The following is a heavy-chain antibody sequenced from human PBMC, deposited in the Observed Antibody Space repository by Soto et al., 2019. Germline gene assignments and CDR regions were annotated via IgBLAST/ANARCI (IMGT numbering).Heavy chain of an antibody. D-gene: IGHD3-3*01. Sequence: GSLRLSCAASGFTFSSYGMHWVRQAPGKGLEWVAVISYDGSNKYYADSVKGRFTISRDNSKNTLYLQMNSLRAEDTAVYYCAKDGGKPGYYDFWSGYHPGLVDFDYWGQGTLVTVSS. J-gene: IGHJ4*02. CDR1: GFTFSSYG. CDR3: AKDGGKPGYYDFWSGYHPGLVDFDY. V-gene: IGHV3-30*18. CDR2: ISYDGSNK.